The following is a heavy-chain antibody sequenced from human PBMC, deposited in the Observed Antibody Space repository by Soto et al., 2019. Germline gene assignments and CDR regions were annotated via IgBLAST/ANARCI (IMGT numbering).Heavy chain of an antibody. CDR3: ARLFDYGDSVRFDF. Sequence: QVQLQESGPGLVKPSQTLSLTCTVSGGSISSGGYYWSWIRQHPGKGLEWIGYIFYSGSTYYNPSLKSRVTISVDTSKNQFSLKLSSVTAADTAVYYCARLFDYGDSVRFDFWGQGTLVTVSS. CDR2: IFYSGST. J-gene: IGHJ4*02. D-gene: IGHD4-17*01. V-gene: IGHV4-31*03. CDR1: GGSISSGGYY.